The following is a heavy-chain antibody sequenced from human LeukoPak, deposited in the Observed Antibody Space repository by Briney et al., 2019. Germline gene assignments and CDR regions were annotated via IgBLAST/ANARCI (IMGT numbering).Heavy chain of an antibody. CDR1: GGSFSGYY. D-gene: IGHD3-22*01. CDR2: INHSGGT. J-gene: IGHJ4*02. Sequence: PSETLSPTCAVYGGSFSGYYWSWIRQPPGKGLEWIGEINHSGGTNYNPSLKSRVTISVDTSKNQFSLKLSSVTAADTAVYYCARGYQKWLSHALYYFDYWGQGTLVTVSS. V-gene: IGHV4-34*01. CDR3: ARGYQKWLSHALYYFDY.